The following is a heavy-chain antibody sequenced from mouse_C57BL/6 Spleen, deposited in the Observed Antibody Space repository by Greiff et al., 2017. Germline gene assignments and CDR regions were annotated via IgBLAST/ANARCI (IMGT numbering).Heavy chain of an antibody. J-gene: IGHJ2*01. CDR1: GFTFSDYG. D-gene: IGHD1-1*01. CDR2: ISSGSSAI. CDR3: ARSVRYYFDY. Sequence: EVKLMESGGGLVKPGGSLKLSCAASGFTFSDYGMHWVRQAPEKGLEWVAYISSGSSAIYYADTVKGRFTISRDNAKNTLFLQMTSLRSEDTAMYYCARSVRYYFDYRGQGTTRTVSS. V-gene: IGHV5-17*01.